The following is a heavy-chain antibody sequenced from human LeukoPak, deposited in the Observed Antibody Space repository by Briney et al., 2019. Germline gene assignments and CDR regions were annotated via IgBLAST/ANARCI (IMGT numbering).Heavy chain of an antibody. J-gene: IGHJ3*02. CDR2: MNPNSGNT. Sequence: ASVKVSCKASGGTFSSYAISWVRQAPGQGLEWMGWMNPNSGNTGYAQKFQGRVTITRNTSISTAYMELSSLRSEDTAVYYCARAIIVVVPAAMPDAFDIWGQGTMVTVSS. D-gene: IGHD2-2*01. CDR1: GGTFSSYA. V-gene: IGHV1-8*03. CDR3: ARAIIVVVPAAMPDAFDI.